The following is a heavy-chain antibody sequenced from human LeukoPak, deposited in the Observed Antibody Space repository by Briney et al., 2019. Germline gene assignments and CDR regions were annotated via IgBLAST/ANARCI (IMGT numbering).Heavy chain of an antibody. Sequence: GESLKTSCKASGYSFTSHWIGWVRQMPGKGLEWMGIIYPGDSDTRYSPSFQGQVTISADKSISTAYLQWSTLQAPDTAMYYCARGDNSGWYFFDYWGQGTLVTVSS. D-gene: IGHD6-19*01. CDR2: IYPGDSDT. CDR1: GYSFTSHW. CDR3: ARGDNSGWYFFDY. J-gene: IGHJ4*02. V-gene: IGHV5-51*01.